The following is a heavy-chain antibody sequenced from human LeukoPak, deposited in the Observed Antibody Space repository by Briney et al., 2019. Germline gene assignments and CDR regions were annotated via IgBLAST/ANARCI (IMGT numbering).Heavy chain of an antibody. J-gene: IGHJ3*01. V-gene: IGHV1-2*02. D-gene: IGHD3-22*01. CDR1: GYTFIDYY. Sequence: ASLKVSSKASGYTFIDYYLHWVRQAPGQGLGWMGWMNPNSGVTNYAQKFQARITMTGDTSTAYLELSRLRSDDTAVYYCARDLGRTIIVGGDAFDLWGQGTMVTVSS. CDR2: MNPNSGVT. CDR3: ARDLGRTIIVGGDAFDL.